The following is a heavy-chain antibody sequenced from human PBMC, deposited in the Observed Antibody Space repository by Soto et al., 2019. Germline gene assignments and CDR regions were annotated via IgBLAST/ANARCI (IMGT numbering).Heavy chain of an antibody. J-gene: IGHJ4*02. CDR1: GFSHSTSGVG. CDR3: AHRPSYCSGGSCYSGFDY. CDR2: IYWDDDK. D-gene: IGHD2-15*01. V-gene: IGHV2-5*02. Sequence: SGPTLVNPTQTLTLTCTFSGFSHSTSGVGVGWIRQPPGKALEWLALIYWDDDKRYSPSLKSRLTITKDTSKNQVVLTMTNMDPVDTATYYCAHRPSYCSGGSCYSGFDYWGQGTLVTVSS.